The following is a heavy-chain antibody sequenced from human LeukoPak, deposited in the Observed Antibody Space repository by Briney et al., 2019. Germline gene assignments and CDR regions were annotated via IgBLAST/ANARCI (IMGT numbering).Heavy chain of an antibody. D-gene: IGHD6-6*01. CDR2: ISCDGSNK. J-gene: IGHJ4*02. Sequence: GGSLRLSCAASGFTFSSYAMHWVRQAPGKGLEWVAVISCDGSNKYYADSVKGRFTISRDNSKNTLYLQMNSLRAEDTAVYYCARGRGVYSSSFFDYWGQGTLVTVSS. CDR3: ARGRGVYSSSFFDY. V-gene: IGHV3-30*01. CDR1: GFTFSSYA.